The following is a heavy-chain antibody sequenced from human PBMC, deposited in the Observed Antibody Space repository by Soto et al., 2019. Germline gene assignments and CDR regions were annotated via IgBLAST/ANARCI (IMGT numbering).Heavy chain of an antibody. CDR3: AREEYCSGGSCYSGMFAY. J-gene: IGHJ4*02. Sequence: SETLSLTCTVSGGSISSYYWSWIRQPPGKGLEWIGYIYYSGSTNYNPSLKSRVTISVDTSKNQFSLKLSSVTAADTAVYYCAREEYCSGGSCYSGMFAYWGQGTLVTVSS. CDR1: GGSISSYY. CDR2: IYYSGST. D-gene: IGHD2-15*01. V-gene: IGHV4-59*01.